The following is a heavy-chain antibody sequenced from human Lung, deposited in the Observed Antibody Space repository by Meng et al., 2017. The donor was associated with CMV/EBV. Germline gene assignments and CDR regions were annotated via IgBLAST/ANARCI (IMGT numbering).Heavy chain of an antibody. D-gene: IGHD6-13*01. CDR3: AKAGYSSSWYVFDY. CDR2: IGPSGGNT. CDR1: GFTFSSYV. J-gene: IGHJ4*02. V-gene: IGHV3-23*01. Sequence: SXAASGFTFSSYVMTWVHQAPGKGLEWVSGIGPSGGNTYYADSVKGRFTISRDNSRNTLYLQMNGLRAEDTAVYYCAKAGYSSSWYVFDYWGQGTLVTVSS.